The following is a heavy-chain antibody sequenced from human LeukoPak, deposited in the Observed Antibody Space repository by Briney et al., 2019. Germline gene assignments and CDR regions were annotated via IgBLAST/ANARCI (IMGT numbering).Heavy chain of an antibody. D-gene: IGHD3-10*01. CDR2: ISSSSSYI. Sequence: PGGSLRLSCAASGFTFSSYSMNWVRQAPGKGVEWVSSISSSSSYIYYADSVKGRFTISRDNAKNSLYLQMNSLRAEDTAVYYCASDQDTMVRGFYYYYMDVWGKGTTVTVSS. CDR3: ASDQDTMVRGFYYYYMDV. V-gene: IGHV3-21*01. J-gene: IGHJ6*03. CDR1: GFTFSSYS.